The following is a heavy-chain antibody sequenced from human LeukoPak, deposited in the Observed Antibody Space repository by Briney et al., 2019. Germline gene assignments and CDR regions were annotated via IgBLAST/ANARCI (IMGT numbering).Heavy chain of an antibody. D-gene: IGHD1-1*01. J-gene: IGHJ4*02. Sequence: SETLSLTCTVSTGSMNTFFWTWARQPAGKGLEWIGRVSGSGTAYHNPSLGSRVSISLDTSNNQLFLKVFSVTAADTAVYYCARGNELTKTSGHYSFDYWSQGVLVSVSS. CDR3: ARGNELTKTSGHYSFDY. V-gene: IGHV4-4*07. CDR1: TGSMNTFF. CDR2: VSGSGTA.